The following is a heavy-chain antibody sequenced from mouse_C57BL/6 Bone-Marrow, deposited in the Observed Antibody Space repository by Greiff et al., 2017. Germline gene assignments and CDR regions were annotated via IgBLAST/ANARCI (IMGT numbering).Heavy chain of an antibody. V-gene: IGHV1-55*01. CDR3: ARAGPLGRSFDY. CDR1: GYTFTSYW. CDR2: IYPTSGRT. Sequence: QVQLQQPGAELVKPGASVKMSCKASGYTFTSYWITWVKQRPGQGLEWIGDIYPTSGRTNYNETFKSKARLTVDTSSNTAYMQLSSLTSEDSAVFYCARAGPLGRSFDYWGQGTTLTVSA. D-gene: IGHD4-1*01. J-gene: IGHJ2*01.